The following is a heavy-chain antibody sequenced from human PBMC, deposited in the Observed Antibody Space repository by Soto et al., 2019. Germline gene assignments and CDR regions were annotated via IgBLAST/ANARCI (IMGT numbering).Heavy chain of an antibody. CDR3: ARMSINYYDSSEGLYYYGMDV. D-gene: IGHD3-22*01. Sequence: QVQLVQSGAEVKKPGASVKVSCKASGYTFTGYYMHWVRQAPGQGLEWMGWINPNSGGTNYAQKFQGWVTMTRDPSISTAYMELSRLRSDDTAVYYCARMSINYYDSSEGLYYYGMDVWGQGTTVTVSS. CDR2: INPNSGGT. V-gene: IGHV1-2*04. J-gene: IGHJ6*02. CDR1: GYTFTGYY.